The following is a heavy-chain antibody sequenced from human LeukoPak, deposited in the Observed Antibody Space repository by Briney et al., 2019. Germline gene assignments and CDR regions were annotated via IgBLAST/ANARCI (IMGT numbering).Heavy chain of an antibody. Sequence: SETLSLTCTVSGGSISSGSYYWSWIRQPAGKGLEWIGRMYSTGTTNYNPSLKSRVTISVDTSKNQFSLKLSSVTAADTAVYYCARVVFRGYDGYLNLNWGQGTLVTVSS. D-gene: IGHD3-16*01. CDR3: ARVVFRGYDGYLNLN. J-gene: IGHJ4*02. V-gene: IGHV4-61*02. CDR2: MYSTGTT. CDR1: GGSISSGSYY.